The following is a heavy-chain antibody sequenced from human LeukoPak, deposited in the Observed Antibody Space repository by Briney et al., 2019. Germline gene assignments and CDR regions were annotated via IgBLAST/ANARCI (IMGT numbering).Heavy chain of an antibody. CDR2: IKQDGSEK. CDR1: GFTFSSYW. J-gene: IGHJ5*02. V-gene: IGHV3-7*01. CDR3: ARDESSSGYCSGGSCYSITPGWFDP. Sequence: GGSLRLSCAASGFTFSSYWMSWVRQAPGKGLEWVANIKQDGSEKYYVDSVKGRFTISRDNAKNSLYRQMNSLRAEDTAVYYCARDESSSGYCSGGSCYSITPGWFDPWGQGTLVTVSS. D-gene: IGHD2-15*01.